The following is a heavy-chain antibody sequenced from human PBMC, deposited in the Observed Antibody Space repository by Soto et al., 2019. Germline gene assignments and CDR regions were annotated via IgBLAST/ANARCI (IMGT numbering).Heavy chain of an antibody. CDR2: ISGSGGST. CDR1: GFTFSSYA. CDR3: AKGTYYDILTVYYFDY. Sequence: GGSLRLSCAASGFTFSSYAMSWVRQAPGKGLEWVSAISGSGGSTYYADSVKGRFTISRDNSKNTLYLQMNSLRAEDTAVYYCAKGTYYDILTVYYFDYWGQGTLVTVSS. J-gene: IGHJ4*02. D-gene: IGHD3-9*01. V-gene: IGHV3-23*01.